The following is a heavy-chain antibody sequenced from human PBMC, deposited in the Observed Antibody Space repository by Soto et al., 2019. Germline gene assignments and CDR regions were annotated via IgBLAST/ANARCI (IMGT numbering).Heavy chain of an antibody. J-gene: IGHJ4*02. CDR2: ISGSGGST. CDR3: ATGEAAAGTQGAPSFDY. CDR1: GFTFSSYA. D-gene: IGHD6-13*01. Sequence: GESLKISCAASGFTFSSYAMSWVRQAPGEGLEWVSAISGSGGSTYYADSVKGRFTISRDNSKNTLYLQMNSLRAEDTAVYYCATGEAAAGTQGAPSFDYWGQGTLVTVSS. V-gene: IGHV3-23*01.